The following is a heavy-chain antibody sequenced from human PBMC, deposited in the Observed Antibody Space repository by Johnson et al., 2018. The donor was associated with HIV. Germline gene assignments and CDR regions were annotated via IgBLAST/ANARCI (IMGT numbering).Heavy chain of an antibody. CDR2: IQRKIEGETT. CDR3: TTAIVIDAFDI. V-gene: IGHV3-15*01. J-gene: IGHJ3*02. Sequence: VQLVESGGGLVKPGGSLRLSCAASGFTCSNVWMTWVRQAPGKGLEWVGRIQRKIEGETTDYAAPEQVRFTITRNDSKNTLYLQMNSLTTEDTAVYYCTTAIVIDAFDIWGQGTMVTVSS. D-gene: IGHD3-16*02. CDR1: GFTCSNVW.